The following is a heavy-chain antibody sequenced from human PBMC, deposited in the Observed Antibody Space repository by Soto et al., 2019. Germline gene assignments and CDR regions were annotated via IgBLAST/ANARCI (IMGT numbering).Heavy chain of an antibody. CDR3: ARESEDLTSNFDY. V-gene: IGHV3-21*06. CDR2: ISSATNYI. J-gene: IGHJ4*02. Sequence: LRLSCAASGFTFTRYSMNWVRQAPGKGLEWVSSISSATNYIYYGDSMKGRFTISRDNAKNSLYLEMNSLRAEDTAVYYCARESEDLTSNFDYWGQGTLVTVSS. CDR1: GFTFTRYS.